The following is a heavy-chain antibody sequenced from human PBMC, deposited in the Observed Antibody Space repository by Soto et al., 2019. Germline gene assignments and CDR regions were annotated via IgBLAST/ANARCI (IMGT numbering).Heavy chain of an antibody. V-gene: IGHV1-58*01. J-gene: IGHJ6*02. D-gene: IGHD3-22*01. Sequence: VKDSFKATGFTFTCSAFQRLRQAGGKGLAWIGWIVVGSGNTNYAQKFQERVTITRDMSTSTAYMELSSLRSEDTAVYYCAADGAYYYDSSGYPGDYGMDVWGQGTTVTVSS. CDR3: AADGAYYYDSSGYPGDYGMDV. CDR1: GFTFTCSA. CDR2: IVVGSGNT.